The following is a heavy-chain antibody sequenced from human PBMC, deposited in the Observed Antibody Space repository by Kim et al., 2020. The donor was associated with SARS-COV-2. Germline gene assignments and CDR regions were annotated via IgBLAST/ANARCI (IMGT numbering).Heavy chain of an antibody. Sequence: GGSLRLSCAASGFTFSGYVMTWVRQAPGKGLEWVSAITGGGDGTYYADSVKGRFTIYRDNSKNTLYLQMNSLRAEDTALFYCAKAGSGWYLDSWGQGTLVTVSS. V-gene: IGHV3-23*01. J-gene: IGHJ4*02. D-gene: IGHD6-19*01. CDR2: ITGGGDGT. CDR1: GFTFSGYV. CDR3: AKAGSGWYLDS.